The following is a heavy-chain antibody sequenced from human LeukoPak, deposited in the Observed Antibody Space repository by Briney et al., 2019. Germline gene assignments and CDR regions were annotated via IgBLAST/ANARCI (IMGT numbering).Heavy chain of an antibody. J-gene: IGHJ4*02. V-gene: IGHV4-34*01. CDR3: ARVYEGLLNNDYGDY. CDR1: GGSFSGYY. D-gene: IGHD2-15*01. Sequence: SETLSLTRAVYGGSFSGYYWSWIRQPPGKGLEWIGEINHSGSTNYNPSLKSRVTISVDTSKNQFSLKLSSVTAADTAVYYCARVYEGLLNNDYGDYWGQGTLVTVSS. CDR2: INHSGST.